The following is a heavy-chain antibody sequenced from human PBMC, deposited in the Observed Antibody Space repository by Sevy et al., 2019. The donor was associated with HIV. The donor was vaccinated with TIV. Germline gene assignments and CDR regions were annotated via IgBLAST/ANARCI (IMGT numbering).Heavy chain of an antibody. V-gene: IGHV3-7*01. CDR1: GFTFSSYW. CDR2: IKQDGSEK. CDR3: ARVFTIFDPGMDV. Sequence: GGSLRLSCAASGFTFSSYWMSWDRQAPGKGLEWVANIKQDGSEKYYVHSVKGRFTISRDNAKNSLYLQMNSLRAEDTAVYYCARVFTIFDPGMDVWGQGTTVTVSS. J-gene: IGHJ6*02. D-gene: IGHD3-3*01.